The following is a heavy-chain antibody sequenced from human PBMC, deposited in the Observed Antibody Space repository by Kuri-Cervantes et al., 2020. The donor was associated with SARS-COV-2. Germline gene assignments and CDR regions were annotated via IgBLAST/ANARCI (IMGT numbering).Heavy chain of an antibody. CDR1: GGTFSSYA. Sequence: SVKVSCKASGGTFSSYAISWVRQAPGQGLEWMGGIIPIFGTANYAQKFQGRVTITADKSTSTAYMELSSLSSEDTAVYYCARDRGEQWLVSHYYYYGMDVWGQGTTVTVSS. V-gene: IGHV1-69*06. CDR2: IIPIFGTA. D-gene: IGHD6-19*01. J-gene: IGHJ6*02. CDR3: ARDRGEQWLVSHYYYYGMDV.